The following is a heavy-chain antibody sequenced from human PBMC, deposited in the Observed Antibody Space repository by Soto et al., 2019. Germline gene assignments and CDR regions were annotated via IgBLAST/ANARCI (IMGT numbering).Heavy chain of an antibody. V-gene: IGHV1-24*01. CDR3: ATVRWNCSSTSCYWPRGNWFDP. J-gene: IGHJ5*02. D-gene: IGHD2-2*01. Sequence: GASVKVSCKVSGYTLTELSMHWVRQAPGKGLEWMGGFDPEDGETIYAQKFQGRVAMTEDTSTDTAYMELSSLRSEDTAVYYCATVRWNCSSTSCYWPRGNWFDPWGQGTLVTVSS. CDR1: GYTLTELS. CDR2: FDPEDGET.